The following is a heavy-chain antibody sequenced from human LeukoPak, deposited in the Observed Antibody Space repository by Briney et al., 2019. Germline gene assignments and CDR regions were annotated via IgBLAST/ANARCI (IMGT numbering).Heavy chain of an antibody. Sequence: NPGGSLRLSCAASGFTFSSYSMNWVRQAPGKGLEWVSSISSSSSYIYYADSVKGRFTISRANAKNSMYLQMNSLRAEDLSVYYCASLGEYCSSTSCYRSYYGMDVWGQGTTVTVSS. CDR1: GFTFSSYS. CDR2: ISSSSSYI. J-gene: IGHJ6*02. V-gene: IGHV3-21*01. CDR3: ASLGEYCSSTSCYRSYYGMDV. D-gene: IGHD2-2*01.